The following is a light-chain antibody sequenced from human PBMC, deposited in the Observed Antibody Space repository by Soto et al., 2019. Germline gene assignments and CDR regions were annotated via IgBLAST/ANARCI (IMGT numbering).Light chain of an antibody. J-gene: IGKJ5*01. V-gene: IGKV3-11*01. CDR2: DAS. CDR3: QQYGSMGIT. Sequence: EVVLTQSPVTLSLSPGERATLSCRASQSFRGLLAWYQQKPGQAPRLLIYDASNRATGIPARFSGSGSGTDFTLTISRLEPEDFAVYYCQQYGSMGITFGQGTRLEIK. CDR1: QSFRGL.